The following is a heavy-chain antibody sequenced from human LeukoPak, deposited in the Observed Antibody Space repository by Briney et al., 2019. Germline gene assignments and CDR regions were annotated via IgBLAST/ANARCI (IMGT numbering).Heavy chain of an antibody. V-gene: IGHV4-4*07. Sequence: SETLSLTCTVTGGSLSSYYWSWIRQPAGKELEGIGRIYTSGSTNHNPSLKSRVTMSVDTSKNQFSLKLSSVTAADTAVYYCARDYYDFWSGYSPGAFDIWGQGTMVTVSS. CDR1: GGSLSSYY. J-gene: IGHJ3*02. CDR3: ARDYYDFWSGYSPGAFDI. CDR2: IYTSGST. D-gene: IGHD3-3*01.